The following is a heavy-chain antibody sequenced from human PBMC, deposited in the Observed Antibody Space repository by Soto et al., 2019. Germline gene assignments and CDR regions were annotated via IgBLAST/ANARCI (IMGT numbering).Heavy chain of an antibody. CDR2: INAGNGNT. Sequence: ASVKVSCKASGYTFASYAMHWVRQAPGQRLEWMGWINAGNGNTKYSQKFQGRVTITRDTSASTAYMELSSLRSEDTAVYYCARVSDYDILTGYYDYWGQGTLVTVS. V-gene: IGHV1-3*01. D-gene: IGHD3-9*01. CDR3: ARVSDYDILTGYYDY. CDR1: GYTFASYA. J-gene: IGHJ4*02.